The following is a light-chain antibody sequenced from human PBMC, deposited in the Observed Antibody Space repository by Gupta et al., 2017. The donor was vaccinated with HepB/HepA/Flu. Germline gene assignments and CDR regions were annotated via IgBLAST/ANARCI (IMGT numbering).Light chain of an antibody. CDR1: QSVLYRSNGFNY. Sequence: IVMSQSLDSLAVSLYERATINCKSSQSVLYRSNGFNYFAWYQQKPGQPPKLLIFWASSRDYGVPDRCSGSGSGTDFTLTISSVQAEDVAVYYCQKYYGTPFTFGRGTNVEIK. V-gene: IGKV4-1*01. J-gene: IGKJ4*01. CDR3: QKYYGTPFT. CDR2: WAS.